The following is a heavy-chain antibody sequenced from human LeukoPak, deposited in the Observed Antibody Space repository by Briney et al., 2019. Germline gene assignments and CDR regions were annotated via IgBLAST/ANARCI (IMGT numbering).Heavy chain of an antibody. Sequence: SETLSLTCAVYGGSFSGYYWSWIRQPPGKGLEWIGEINHSGSTNYNPSLKSRVTISIDTSKNQISLNLNSVTAADTAVYYCARSIAMIGLYYFDSWGQGTLVTVSS. V-gene: IGHV4-34*01. D-gene: IGHD6-6*01. CDR3: ARSIAMIGLYYFDS. J-gene: IGHJ4*02. CDR2: INHSGST. CDR1: GGSFSGYY.